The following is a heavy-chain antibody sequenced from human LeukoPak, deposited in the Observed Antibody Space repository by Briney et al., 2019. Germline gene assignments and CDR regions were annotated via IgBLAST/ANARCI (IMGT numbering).Heavy chain of an antibody. J-gene: IGHJ4*02. CDR1: GFTFIDYY. V-gene: IGHV3-11*01. D-gene: IGHD3-10*01. Sequence: GWSLRLSCAASGFTFIDYYMSWIRQAPGKGLEWVSYISTSGSTIYYADSVKGRFTISRDNAKNSLYMQMNSLGAEDRAVYYCARSSGTPVEYWGQGTLVTVSS. CDR3: ARSSGTPVEY. CDR2: ISTSGSTI.